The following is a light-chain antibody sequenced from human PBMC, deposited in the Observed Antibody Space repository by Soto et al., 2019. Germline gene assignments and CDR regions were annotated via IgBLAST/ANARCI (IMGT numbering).Light chain of an antibody. CDR2: SNN. J-gene: IGLJ1*01. CDR3: GSWDSSLSADV. V-gene: IGLV1-44*01. CDR1: SSNVGSTT. Sequence: SVLTQPPSASGTPGQRVSISCSGSSSNVGSTTVNWYQQLPGTAPKLLIYSNNQRPSGVPDRFSGSKSGTSATLGITGFQTGDEADYYCGSWDSSLSADVFGTGTKVTV.